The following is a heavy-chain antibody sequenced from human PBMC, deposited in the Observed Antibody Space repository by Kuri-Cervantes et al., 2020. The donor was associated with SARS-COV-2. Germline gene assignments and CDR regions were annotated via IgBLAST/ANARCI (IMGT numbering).Heavy chain of an antibody. Sequence: ASVKVSCKVSGYTLTELSMRWVRQAPGKGLEWMGGFDPEDGETIYAQKFQGRVTMTEDTSTDTAYMELSRLRSDDTAVYYCARGRWLRLFHSRDDAFDIWGQGTMVTVSS. V-gene: IGHV1-24*01. CDR2: FDPEDGET. CDR1: GYTLTELS. J-gene: IGHJ3*02. D-gene: IGHD5-12*01. CDR3: ARGRWLRLFHSRDDAFDI.